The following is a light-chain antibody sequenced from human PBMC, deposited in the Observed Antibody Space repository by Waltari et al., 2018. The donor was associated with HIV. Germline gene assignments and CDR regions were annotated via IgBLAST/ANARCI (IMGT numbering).Light chain of an antibody. CDR3: QQYNNWLPIT. CDR2: GAS. V-gene: IGKV3-15*01. Sequence: EIVMTQSPATLSVSPRERATLSSRASQSVSINLAWYQQKPAQAPRLLIYGASTRPTGIPARFSGSGSGTEFTLTISSLQSEDFAVYYCQQYNNWLPITFGQGTRLEIK. CDR1: QSVSIN. J-gene: IGKJ5*01.